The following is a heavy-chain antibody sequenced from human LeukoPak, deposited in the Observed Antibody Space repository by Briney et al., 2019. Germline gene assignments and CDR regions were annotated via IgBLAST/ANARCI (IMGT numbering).Heavy chain of an antibody. V-gene: IGHV1-18*01. Sequence: AASVKVSCKASGYTFTSYGITWVRQAPGQGLEWMGWISAYNGNTNYAQKLQGRVTMTTDTSTSTAYMELRSLRSDDTAVYYCARAGMTTVTTRYFHHWGQGTLVTVSS. D-gene: IGHD4-17*01. CDR3: ARAGMTTVTTRYFHH. J-gene: IGHJ1*01. CDR1: GYTFTSYG. CDR2: ISAYNGNT.